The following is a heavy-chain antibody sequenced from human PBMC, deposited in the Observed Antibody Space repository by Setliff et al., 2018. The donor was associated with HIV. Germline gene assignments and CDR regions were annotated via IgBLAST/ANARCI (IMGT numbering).Heavy chain of an antibody. CDR1: GGSISSGSYY. D-gene: IGHD1-7*01. CDR2: SYASGNT. J-gene: IGHJ5*02. CDR3: ARVVELQWGKAWFHP. Sequence: PSETLSLTCNVSGGSISSGSYYWNWIRQPAGKGLEWIGRSYASGNTNYNPSLTRRVTMSVDTSKNQFSLKLSSVTTADTAIYYCARVVELQWGKAWFHPWGQGTLVTVSS. V-gene: IGHV4-61*02.